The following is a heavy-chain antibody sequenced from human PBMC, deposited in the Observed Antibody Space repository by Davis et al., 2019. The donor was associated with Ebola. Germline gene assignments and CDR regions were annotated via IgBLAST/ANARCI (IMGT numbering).Heavy chain of an antibody. J-gene: IGHJ4*02. CDR2: ISYDGSNK. CDR1: GFTFSSYG. D-gene: IGHD3-10*01. Sequence: GGSLRLSCAASGFTFSSYGMHWVRQAPGKGLEWVAVISYDGSNKYYADSVKGRFTISRDNSKNTLYLQMNSLRAEDTAVYYCARGGTDYSGSGNDYNSIDYFEYWGQGTLVTASS. CDR3: ARGGTDYSGSGNDYNSIDYFEY. V-gene: IGHV3-30*03.